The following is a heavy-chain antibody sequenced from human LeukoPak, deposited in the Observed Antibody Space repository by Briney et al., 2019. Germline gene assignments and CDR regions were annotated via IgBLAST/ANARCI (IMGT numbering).Heavy chain of an antibody. D-gene: IGHD6-25*01. Sequence: SETLSLTCTVSGGSISTYYWSWIRQPPGKGLEWIGYIYYSGSTNYNPSLKSRVTMSVDTPKNQFSLSLSSVTAADTAVYYCAREGGFYRPLDYSGQGTLVTVSS. CDR1: GGSISTYY. V-gene: IGHV4-59*12. CDR2: IYYSGST. J-gene: IGHJ4*02. CDR3: AREGGFYRPLDY.